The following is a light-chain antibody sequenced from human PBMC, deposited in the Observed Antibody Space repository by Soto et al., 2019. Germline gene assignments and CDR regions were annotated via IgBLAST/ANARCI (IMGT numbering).Light chain of an antibody. CDR1: QSVGSTY. V-gene: IGKV3-20*01. CDR3: QQHDNWPRT. Sequence: EIVFTQSPGTLSLSPGEIATLSCRASQSVGSTYLAWYQQNPGQAPRLLIYGASSRATDIPDRFSGSGSGTEFTLTINSLQSEDFAVYYCQQHDNWPRTSGQGTKVDI. J-gene: IGKJ1*01. CDR2: GAS.